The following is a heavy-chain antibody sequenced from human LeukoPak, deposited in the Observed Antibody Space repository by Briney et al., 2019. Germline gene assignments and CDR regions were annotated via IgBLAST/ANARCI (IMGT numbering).Heavy chain of an antibody. D-gene: IGHD2-2*01. Sequence: LTGGSLRLSCAASGFTFNTYWMHWVRHAPGKRLVWVSRINTDGSSTNYADSVKGRFTISRDNAENTLYLQMNSLRAEDTAVYYCARAEDCSSTSCPRAFDIWGQGTMVTVSS. CDR1: GFTFNTYW. CDR3: ARAEDCSSTSCPRAFDI. V-gene: IGHV3-74*01. J-gene: IGHJ3*02. CDR2: INTDGSST.